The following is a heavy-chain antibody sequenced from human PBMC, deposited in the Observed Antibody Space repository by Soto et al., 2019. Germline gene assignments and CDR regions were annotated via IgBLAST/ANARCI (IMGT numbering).Heavy chain of an antibody. CDR2: IKYDGSEE. CDR3: VTDLNWQGH. Sequence: GGSVRLSCVVSGFSFSSVWMTWVRQAPGKGLECVANIKYDGSEEYYVDSVKGRFTISRDNAKNSLYLQMNSLRDEDSAVYYCVTDLNWQGHWGQGTLVTVSS. V-gene: IGHV3-7*01. J-gene: IGHJ4*02. CDR1: GFSFSSVW.